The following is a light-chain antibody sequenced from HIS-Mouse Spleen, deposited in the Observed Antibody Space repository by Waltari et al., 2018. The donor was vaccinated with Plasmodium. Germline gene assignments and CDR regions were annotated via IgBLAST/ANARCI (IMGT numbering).Light chain of an antibody. Sequence: SYELTQPPSVSVSPGQTARITCSGDALPKKYAYWYQQKSGQAPVLGIDEDSKRPSGITERFTGSSSGTMATLTISGAQVEDEADYYCYSTDSSGNHRVFGGGTKLTVL. J-gene: IGLJ3*02. CDR1: ALPKKY. CDR3: YSTDSSGNHRV. CDR2: EDS. V-gene: IGLV3-10*01.